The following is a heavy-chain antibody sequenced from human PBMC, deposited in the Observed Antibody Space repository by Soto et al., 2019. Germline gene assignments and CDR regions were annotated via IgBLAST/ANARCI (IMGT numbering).Heavy chain of an antibody. CDR1: GYTFTGYY. CDR2: INPNSGGT. V-gene: IGHV1-2*04. J-gene: IGHJ6*02. D-gene: IGHD1-26*01. Sequence: ASVKVSCKASGYTFTGYYIHWVRQAPGQGLEWMGWINPNSGGTNYAQKFQGWVTMTRDTSISTAYMELSRLRSDDTAVYYCAVLVGATTGYYYYGMDVWGQGTTVTVSS. CDR3: AVLVGATTGYYYYGMDV.